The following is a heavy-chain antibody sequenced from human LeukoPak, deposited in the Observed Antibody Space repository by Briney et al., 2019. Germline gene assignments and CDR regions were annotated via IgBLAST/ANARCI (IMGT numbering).Heavy chain of an antibody. CDR3: ARTYGGRDFDI. Sequence: SETLSLTCTVSGGSISSYYWSWIRQPPGKGLEWIGYIYYSGSTNYNPSLKSRVTISVDTSKNQFSLKLSSVTAADTAVYYCARTYGGRDFDIWGQGTMVTVSS. D-gene: IGHD4-23*01. V-gene: IGHV4-59*01. CDR1: GGSISSYY. CDR2: IYYSGST. J-gene: IGHJ3*02.